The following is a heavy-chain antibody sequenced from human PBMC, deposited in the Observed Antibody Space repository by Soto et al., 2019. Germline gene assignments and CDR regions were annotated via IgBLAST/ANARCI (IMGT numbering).Heavy chain of an antibody. V-gene: IGHV3-30*18. CDR2: ISYDGSNK. CDR1: GFTFSSYG. CDR3: ANGRYDFWNGYQSGMDV. Sequence: QVQLVESGGGVVQPGRSLRLSCAASGFTFSSYGMHWVRQAPGKGLEWVAVISYDGSNKYYADSVKGRFTISRDNSKNTLYLQMNSLSAEDTAVYYCANGRYDFWNGYQSGMDVWGQGTTVTVSS. D-gene: IGHD3-3*01. J-gene: IGHJ6*02.